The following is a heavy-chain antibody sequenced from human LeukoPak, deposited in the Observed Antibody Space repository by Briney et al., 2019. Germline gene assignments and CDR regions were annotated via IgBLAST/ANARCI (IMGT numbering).Heavy chain of an antibody. CDR2: MRNDGSTE. CDR3: AKGYDGTGFYLDS. Sequence: GGSRRLSCTTSGFTFRAYGMHWVRQSPGKGLEWMAYMRNDGSTEYYAESVKGRFTISRDNSKNTLFLAMNSLRREDTALYYCAKGYDGTGFYLDSWGQGALVTVSS. D-gene: IGHD3-22*01. V-gene: IGHV3-30*02. CDR1: GFTFRAYG. J-gene: IGHJ4*02.